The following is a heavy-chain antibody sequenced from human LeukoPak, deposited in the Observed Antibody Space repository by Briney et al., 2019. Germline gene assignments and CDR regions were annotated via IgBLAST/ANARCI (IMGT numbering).Heavy chain of an antibody. CDR2: MNPNSGNT. D-gene: IGHD4-23*01. V-gene: IGHV1-8*03. CDR1: GYTFTSYD. Sequence: GASVKVSCKASGYTFTSYDINWVRQATGQGLEWMGWMNPNSGNTGYAQKFQGRVTITRNTSVSTAYMELSSVTAADTAVYYCARVRNYGGNSAQYYYYGMDVWGQGTTVTVSS. CDR3: ARVRNYGGNSAQYYYYGMDV. J-gene: IGHJ6*02.